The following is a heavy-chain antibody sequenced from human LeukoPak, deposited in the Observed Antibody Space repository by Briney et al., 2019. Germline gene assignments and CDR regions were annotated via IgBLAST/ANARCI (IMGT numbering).Heavy chain of an antibody. D-gene: IGHD3-16*01. J-gene: IGHJ6*03. CDR1: GFTFSSYG. CDR2: IRYDGSNK. CDR3: AKGLVGGVKVSNYYYYYMDV. V-gene: IGHV3-30*02. Sequence: GGSLRLSCAASGFTFSSYGMHWVRQAPGKGLEWVAFIRYDGSNKYYADSVKGRFTISRDNSKNTLYLQMNSLRAEDTAVYYCAKGLVGGVKVSNYYYYYMDVWGKGTTVTVSS.